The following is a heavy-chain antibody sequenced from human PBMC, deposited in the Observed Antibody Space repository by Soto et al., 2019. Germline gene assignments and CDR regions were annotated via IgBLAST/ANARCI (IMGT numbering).Heavy chain of an antibody. CDR3: ARGVRD. V-gene: IGHV4-31*03. CDR1: GGSISSGGYH. Sequence: QVQLQESGPGLVKPSQTLSLTCTVSGGSISSGGYHWSWIRQHPGKGLEWIGYIYYSGSTSYNPSLTSRVTISEDTSKNQFSLTLSSVTAADTAVYFCARGVRDWGQGTLVTVSS. D-gene: IGHD3-10*01. CDR2: IYYSGST. J-gene: IGHJ4*02.